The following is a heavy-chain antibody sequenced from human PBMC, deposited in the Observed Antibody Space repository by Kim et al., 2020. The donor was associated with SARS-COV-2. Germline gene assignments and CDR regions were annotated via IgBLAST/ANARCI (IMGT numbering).Heavy chain of an antibody. CDR2: YN. CDR3: ARDSVRHFDY. V-gene: IGHV6-1*01. J-gene: IGHJ4*02. D-gene: IGHD6-6*01. Sequence: YNDYAVSVKSRITLNPETSQNQFSRQLNSVTPEDTAVYYCARDSVRHFDYWGQGTLVTVSS.